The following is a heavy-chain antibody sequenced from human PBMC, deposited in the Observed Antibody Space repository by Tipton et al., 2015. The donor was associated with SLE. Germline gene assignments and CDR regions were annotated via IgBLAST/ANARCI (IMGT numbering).Heavy chain of an antibody. D-gene: IGHD6-13*01. V-gene: IGHV4-59*08. Sequence: LRLSCTVSGGSISAYFWSWIRQPPGKGLEWIGSFHYGGSTDYNPSLKSRVTMSVDTSKNQFSLRLNSVTATDTAVYYCARGAARWFDPWGQGTLVTVSS. J-gene: IGHJ5*02. CDR3: ARGAARWFDP. CDR2: FHYGGST. CDR1: GGSISAYF.